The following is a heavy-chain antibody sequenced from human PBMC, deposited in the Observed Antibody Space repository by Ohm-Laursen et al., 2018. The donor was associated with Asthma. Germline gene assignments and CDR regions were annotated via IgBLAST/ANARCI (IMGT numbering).Heavy chain of an antibody. V-gene: IGHV4-59*02. J-gene: IGHJ4*02. Sequence: ETLSLTWGVSGGSVSGYYWSWVRQPPGRELEWIAYMFSSGGANYNPSLKSRVTLSTDTSKNQVSLRLSSVTAADTALYFCARLDWAQSMFDSWGQGTLVTVSS. CDR2: MFSSGGA. D-gene: IGHD3-9*01. CDR1: GGSVSGYY. CDR3: ARLDWAQSMFDS.